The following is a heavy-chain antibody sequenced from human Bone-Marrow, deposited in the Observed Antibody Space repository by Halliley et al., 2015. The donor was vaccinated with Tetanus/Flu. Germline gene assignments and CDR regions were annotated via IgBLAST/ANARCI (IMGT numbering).Heavy chain of an antibody. J-gene: IGHJ4*02. Sequence: SLRLSCAASGFTFSSYGMHWVRQAPGKGLEWVGIIWYDGTNKYYGDSVQGRFTISRDSSKNTVYLQMNSLRVEDTALYYCVTRGLSFWGQGAQVTVSS. D-gene: IGHD5-12*01. CDR3: VTRGLSF. CDR2: IWYDGTNK. CDR1: GFTFSSYG. V-gene: IGHV3-33*01.